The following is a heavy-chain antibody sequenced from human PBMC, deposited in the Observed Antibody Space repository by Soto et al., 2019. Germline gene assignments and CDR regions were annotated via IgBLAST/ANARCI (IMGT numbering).Heavy chain of an antibody. J-gene: IGHJ4*02. CDR2: ISAYNGNT. Sequence: ASMKISCKASGYTFTSYGISWVRQTPGQGLEWMGWISAYNGNTNYAQKLQGRVTMTTDTSTSTAYMELRSLRSDDTAVYYCARDGGTTGTTSFDYWGQGTLVTVSS. D-gene: IGHD1-1*01. V-gene: IGHV1-18*01. CDR1: GYTFTSYG. CDR3: ARDGGTTGTTSFDY.